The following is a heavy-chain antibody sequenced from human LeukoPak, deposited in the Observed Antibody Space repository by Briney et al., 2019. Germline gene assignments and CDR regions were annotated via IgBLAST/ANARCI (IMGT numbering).Heavy chain of an antibody. Sequence: SETLSLTCTVSGGSISSSSYYWGWIRQPPGKGLEWIGSIYYSGSTYYNPSLESRVTISVDKSKNQFSLKLSSVTAADTAVYYCARDRLLWFGEPLSGAFDYWGQGTLVTVSS. CDR1: GGSISSSSYY. CDR3: ARDRLLWFGEPLSGAFDY. J-gene: IGHJ4*02. V-gene: IGHV4-39*07. CDR2: IYYSGST. D-gene: IGHD3-10*01.